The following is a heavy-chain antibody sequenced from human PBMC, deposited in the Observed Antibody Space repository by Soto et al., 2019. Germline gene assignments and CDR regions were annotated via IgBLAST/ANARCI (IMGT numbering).Heavy chain of an antibody. CDR1: GYTFTGYY. J-gene: IGHJ6*02. D-gene: IGHD2-2*02. V-gene: IGHV1-2*04. CDR2: INPNSGGT. Sequence: ASVKVSCKASGYTFTGYYMHWVRQAPGQGLEWMGWINPNSGGTNYAQKFQGWVTMTRDTSISTAYMELSRLRSDDTAVYYCARAVEXVCTSCYTRYPYYGMDVWGQGTTVTVSS. CDR3: ARAVEXVCTSCYTRYPYYGMDV.